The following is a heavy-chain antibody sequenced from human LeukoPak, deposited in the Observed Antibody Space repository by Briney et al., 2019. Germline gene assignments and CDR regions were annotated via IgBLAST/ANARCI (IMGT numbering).Heavy chain of an antibody. V-gene: IGHV3-23*01. J-gene: IGHJ4*02. Sequence: PGGSLRLSCAASGFTFSSYAMSWVRQAPGKGPEWVSAISGSGGSTYYADSVKGRFTISRDNSKNTLYLQMNSLRAEDTAVYYCAKDHYYDSSGYYSYWGQGTLVTVSS. CDR1: GFTFSSYA. CDR2: ISGSGGST. D-gene: IGHD3-22*01. CDR3: AKDHYYDSSGYYSY.